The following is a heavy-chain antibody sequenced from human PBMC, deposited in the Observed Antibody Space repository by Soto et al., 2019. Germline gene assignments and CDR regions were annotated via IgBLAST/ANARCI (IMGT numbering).Heavy chain of an antibody. V-gene: IGHV1-69*13. Sequence: SVKVSCKASGGTFSSYAISWVRQAPGQGLEWMGGIIPIFGTANYAQKFQGRVTITADESTSTAYMELSSLRSEDTAVYYCASPPRITMIWSMTWAFDIWGQGTMVTVSS. CDR2: IIPIFGTA. J-gene: IGHJ3*02. D-gene: IGHD3-22*01. CDR1: GGTFSSYA. CDR3: ASPPRITMIWSMTWAFDI.